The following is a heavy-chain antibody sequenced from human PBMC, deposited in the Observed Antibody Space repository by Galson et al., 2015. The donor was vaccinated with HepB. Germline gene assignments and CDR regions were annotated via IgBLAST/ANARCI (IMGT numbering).Heavy chain of an antibody. CDR3: ARDVGYCGGDCYYWFDP. CDR2: ISAYNGNT. CDR1: GYTFTSYG. Sequence: SVKVSCKASGYTFTSYGISWVRQAPGQGLEWMGWISAYNGNTNYAQKLQGRVTMTTDTSTSTAYMELRSLRSDDTAVYYCARDVGYCGGDCYYWFDPWGQGTLVTVSS. D-gene: IGHD2-21*01. V-gene: IGHV1-18*01. J-gene: IGHJ5*02.